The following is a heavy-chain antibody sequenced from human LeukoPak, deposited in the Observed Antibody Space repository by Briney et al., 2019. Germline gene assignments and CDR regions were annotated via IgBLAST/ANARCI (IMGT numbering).Heavy chain of an antibody. CDR1: GFTFSSYA. D-gene: IGHD3-3*01. CDR2: ISYDGSNK. CDR3: AKAEGFTIFGVAYYYGMDV. Sequence: PGGSLRLSCAASGFTFSSYAMHWVRQAPGKGLEWVAVISYDGSNKYYADSVKGRFTISRDNSKNTLYLQMNSLRAEDTAVYYCAKAEGFTIFGVAYYYGMDVWGQGTTVTVSS. J-gene: IGHJ6*02. V-gene: IGHV3-30*04.